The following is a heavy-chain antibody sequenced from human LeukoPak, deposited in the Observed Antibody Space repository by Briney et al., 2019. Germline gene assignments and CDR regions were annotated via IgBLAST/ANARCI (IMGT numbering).Heavy chain of an antibody. D-gene: IGHD3-22*01. CDR3: AREDTYYYDSSGYFSY. CDR1: GFTFSSYS. CDR2: ISYDGSNK. Sequence: GGSLRLSCAASGFTFSSYSMNWVRQAPGKGLEWVAVISYDGSNKYYADSVKGRFTISRDNSKNTLYLQMNSLRAEDTAVYYCAREDTYYYDSSGYFSYWGQGTLVTVSS. J-gene: IGHJ4*02. V-gene: IGHV3-30*03.